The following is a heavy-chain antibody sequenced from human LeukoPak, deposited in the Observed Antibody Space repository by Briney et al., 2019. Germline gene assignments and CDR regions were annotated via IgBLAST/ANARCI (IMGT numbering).Heavy chain of an antibody. V-gene: IGHV5-51*01. J-gene: IGHJ5*02. CDR2: INPDDSDT. CDR1: GNSFTNNW. CDR3: AKRRLNVYETGPWDPDL. D-gene: IGHD1-14*01. Sequence: GESLKISCKGSGNSFTNNWIAWVRQMPGKGLEWMGIINPDDSDTQYSAPFQGQVTISADRSTSTAYLHWSSLKASDTAIYYCAKRRLNVYETGPWDPDLRGQGTLVTVSS.